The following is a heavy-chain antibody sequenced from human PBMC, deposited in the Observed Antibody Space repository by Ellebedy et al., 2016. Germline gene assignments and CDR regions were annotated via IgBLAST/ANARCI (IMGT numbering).Heavy chain of an antibody. V-gene: IGHV3-7*01. CDR1: GITFSSYW. Sequence: GGSLRLSXEVSGITFSSYWMSWVRQTPGRGLEWVANIKEDGSEKYYVDSVKGRFTISRDNAKNSLYLQMKSLRPEDTAMYHCASEYGGSADNWGQGTLVTVSS. CDR2: IKEDGSEK. CDR3: ASEYGGSADN. J-gene: IGHJ4*02. D-gene: IGHD3-16*01.